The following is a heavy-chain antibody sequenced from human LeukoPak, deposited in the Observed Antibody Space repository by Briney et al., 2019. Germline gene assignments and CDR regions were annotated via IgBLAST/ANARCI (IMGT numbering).Heavy chain of an antibody. CDR1: GYTFTGYY. CDR3: ARGTDGDDHYYYYGMDV. D-gene: IGHD4-17*01. CDR2: INPNRGGT. Sequence: ASVKLSCKPSGYTFTGYYMHWVRHAPEQRLEWVGWINPNRGGTNYAQKFQGRVTMTRATSISTAYRELSRLRSDDTAVYYCARGTDGDDHYYYYGMDVWGQGTTVTVSS. J-gene: IGHJ6*02. V-gene: IGHV1-2*02.